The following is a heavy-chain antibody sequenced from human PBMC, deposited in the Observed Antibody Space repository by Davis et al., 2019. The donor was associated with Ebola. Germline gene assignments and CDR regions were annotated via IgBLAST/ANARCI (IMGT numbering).Heavy chain of an antibody. D-gene: IGHD2-21*01. CDR1: GFTFKNAW. CDR2: IKSKSDAGTT. CDR3: VSEYTVLVVFGNDAFDI. V-gene: IGHV3-15*01. J-gene: IGHJ3*02. Sequence: GESLKISCAASGFTFKNAWMSWVRQAPGKGLEWVGRIKSKSDAGTTDYAAPVKGRFTISRDDSKTTVYLQMNRLKTEDTAVYYCVSEYTVLVVFGNDAFDIWGQGTMVTVSS.